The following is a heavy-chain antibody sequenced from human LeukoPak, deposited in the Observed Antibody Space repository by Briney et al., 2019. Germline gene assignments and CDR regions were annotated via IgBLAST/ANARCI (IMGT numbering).Heavy chain of an antibody. V-gene: IGHV3-11*03. Sequence: GGSLRLSCAASGFTFSDYYMSWIRQAPGKGLEWASYISSTSSYTNYADSVKGRFTISRDNAKNSLHLQMNSLRAEDTAVYYCARSYGWLPGGMWGQGTLVTVSS. J-gene: IGHJ4*02. D-gene: IGHD5-12*01. CDR2: ISSTSSYT. CDR3: ARSYGWLPGGM. CDR1: GFTFSDYY.